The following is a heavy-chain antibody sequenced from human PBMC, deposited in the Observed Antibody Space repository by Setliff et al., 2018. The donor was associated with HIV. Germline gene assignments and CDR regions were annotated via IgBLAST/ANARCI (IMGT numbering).Heavy chain of an antibody. CDR3: ARSTVGVGATFP. V-gene: IGHV4-59*11. CDR1: GDSINTHY. CDR2: ISHSGNT. J-gene: IGHJ4*02. Sequence: SETLSLTCTVSGDSINTHYWSWIRQPPGKGLEWIGCISHSGNTNSNPSLKSRVTISVDTSKNEFSLRLRSVTAADTAIYYCARSTVGVGATFPWGRGTLVTVPS. D-gene: IGHD1-26*01.